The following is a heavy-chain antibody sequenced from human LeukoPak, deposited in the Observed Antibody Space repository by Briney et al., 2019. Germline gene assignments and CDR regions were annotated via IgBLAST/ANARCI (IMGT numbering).Heavy chain of an antibody. CDR2: IYSGGST. V-gene: IGHV3-66*01. J-gene: IGHJ6*03. D-gene: IGHD5-24*01. Sequence: GGSLRLSCAASGFTFSSNSMNWVRQAPGKGLEWVSVIYSGGSTYYADSVKGRFTISRDNAKNTLYLQMNSLRAEDTAVYYCARGYLITGYYYYMDVWGKGTTVTVSS. CDR3: ARGYLITGYYYYMDV. CDR1: GFTFSSNS.